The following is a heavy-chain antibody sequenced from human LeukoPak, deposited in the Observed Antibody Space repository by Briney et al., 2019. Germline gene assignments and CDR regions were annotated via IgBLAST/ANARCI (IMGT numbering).Heavy chain of an antibody. V-gene: IGHV4-34*01. CDR2: INHSGST. CDR1: GRSFSGYY. D-gene: IGHD6-6*01. J-gene: IGHJ4*02. Sequence: SETLSLTCAVYGRSFSGYYWSWIRQPPGKGLEWIGEINHSGSTNYNPSLKSRVTISVDTSKNQFSLKLSSVTAADTAVYYCAREESSVAARYYFDYWGQGTLVTVSS. CDR3: AREESSVAARYYFDY.